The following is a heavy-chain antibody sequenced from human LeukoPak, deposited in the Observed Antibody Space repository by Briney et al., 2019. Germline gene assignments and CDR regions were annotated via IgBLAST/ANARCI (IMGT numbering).Heavy chain of an antibody. CDR2: ISAYNGNT. CDR3: ARDEEGSGSYYYYFDY. J-gene: IGHJ4*02. V-gene: IGHV1-18*01. CDR1: GGTFSSYA. D-gene: IGHD3-10*01. Sequence: ASVKVSCKASGGTFSSYAISWVRQAPRQGLEWMGWISAYNGNTNYAQKLQGRVTMTTDTSTSTAYMELRSLRSDDTAVYYCARDEEGSGSYYYYFDYWGQGTLVTVSS.